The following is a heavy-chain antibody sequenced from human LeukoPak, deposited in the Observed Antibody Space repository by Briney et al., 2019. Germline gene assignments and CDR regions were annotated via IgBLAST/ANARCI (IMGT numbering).Heavy chain of an antibody. J-gene: IGHJ4*02. D-gene: IGHD3-22*01. V-gene: IGHV3-53*01. Sequence: TGGSLRLSCAASGFTVSSNYMSWVRQAPGKGLEWVSVIYSGGSTYYADSVKGRFTISRDNSKNTLYLQMNSLRAEDTAVYYCAKGLKYYYDSSPSPGMYWGQGTLVTVSS. CDR2: IYSGGST. CDR3: AKGLKYYYDSSPSPGMY. CDR1: GFTVSSNY.